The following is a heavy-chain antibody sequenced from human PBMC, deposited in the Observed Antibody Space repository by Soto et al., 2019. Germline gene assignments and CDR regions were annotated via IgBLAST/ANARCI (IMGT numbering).Heavy chain of an antibody. CDR2: ISSSSSTL. D-gene: IGHD1-26*01. V-gene: IGHV3-48*03. CDR1: GFTFSRYE. J-gene: IGHJ2*01. CDR3: ARGGSGSYFWYFDL. Sequence: QSGGSLRLSCADSGFTFSRYEMNWVRQAPGKGLEWVSYISSSSSTLYYADSVKGRFTISRDNAKNSLYLQMNSLRAEDTAVYYCARGGSGSYFWYFDLWGRGTLVTVSS.